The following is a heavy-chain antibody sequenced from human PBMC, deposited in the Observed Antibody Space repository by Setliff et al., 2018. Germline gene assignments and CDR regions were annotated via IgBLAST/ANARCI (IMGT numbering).Heavy chain of an antibody. CDR1: GSTFREYS. J-gene: IGHJ4*02. D-gene: IGHD2-21*01. Sequence: PGGSLRLSCATSGSTFREYSMAWVRKVPGKGLEWVASVIQGGQGGCAGSLRGRCSISRDNSKKTVLLQMSNLRAEDTATYYCAKDRVNDGFWDFDSWGQGIVVTVSS. CDR2: VIQGGQG. CDR3: AKDRVNDGFWDFDS. V-gene: IGHV3-23*01.